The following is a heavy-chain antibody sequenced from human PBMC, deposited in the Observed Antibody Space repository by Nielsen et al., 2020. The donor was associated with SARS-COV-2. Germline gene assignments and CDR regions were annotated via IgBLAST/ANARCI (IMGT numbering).Heavy chain of an antibody. V-gene: IGHV3-23*01. D-gene: IGHD6-19*01. Sequence: GESLKISCAASGFTFSNTAMNWVRQAPGKGLEWVSGITSGSGSRTYYADSVKGRFTVSRDNSKNTLYLQMNSLRAEDTAVYYCAKRSGYTSGWYGDYWGQGTLVTVSS. CDR1: GFTFSNTA. CDR2: ITSGSGSRT. CDR3: AKRSGYTSGWYGDY. J-gene: IGHJ4*02.